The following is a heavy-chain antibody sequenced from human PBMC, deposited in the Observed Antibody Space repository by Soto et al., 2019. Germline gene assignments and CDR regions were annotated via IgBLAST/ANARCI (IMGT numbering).Heavy chain of an antibody. D-gene: IGHD6-6*01. CDR1: GFTFRNFG. CDR2: ISYDGINK. V-gene: IGHV3-30*18. CDR3: AKVLEQRVLYYGLDV. Sequence: QVQLVESGGGVVQPGGSLRLSCAASGFTFRNFGMHWVRQAPGKGLEWVALISYDGINKDYADSVKGRFTISRDNSKNTLYQQMNSLRAEDTALYYCAKVLEQRVLYYGLDVWGQGTTVTVSS. J-gene: IGHJ6*02.